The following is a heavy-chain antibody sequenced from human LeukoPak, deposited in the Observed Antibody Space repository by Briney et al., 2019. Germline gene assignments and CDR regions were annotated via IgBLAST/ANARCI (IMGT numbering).Heavy chain of an antibody. CDR2: VSYDGSNE. J-gene: IGHJ4*02. Sequence: GSLRLSCEVSGFTFFMYTMHWVRRAPGKGLEWVSLVSYDGSNEYYVDSVTGRFTISRDNSKNTLYLQMNSLRPEDTAVYYCARSYGSASYNIDYWGQGTLVTVSS. V-gene: IGHV3-30*04. D-gene: IGHD3-10*01. CDR1: GFTFFMYT. CDR3: ARSYGSASYNIDY.